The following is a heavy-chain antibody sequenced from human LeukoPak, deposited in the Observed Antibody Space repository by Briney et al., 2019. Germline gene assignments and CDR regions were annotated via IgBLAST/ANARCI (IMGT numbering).Heavy chain of an antibody. CDR1: AFTFSDYS. V-gene: IGHV3-48*02. Sequence: PGGSLRLSCAASAFTFSDYSMNWVRQAPGKGLEWISYIDTSSSTMYYADSVMGRFTISRDNAKESLYLQMNSLRDEDTAVYYCAREDDSWGPNNLDLWGQETMVTVSS. CDR3: AREDDSWGPNNLDL. J-gene: IGHJ3*01. CDR2: IDTSSSTM. D-gene: IGHD7-27*01.